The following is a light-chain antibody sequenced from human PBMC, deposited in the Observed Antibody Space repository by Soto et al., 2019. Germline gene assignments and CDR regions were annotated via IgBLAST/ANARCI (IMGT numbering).Light chain of an antibody. CDR1: SSNIGAGYD. CDR2: GNS. CDR3: QSYDSSLSGSNV. V-gene: IGLV1-40*01. Sequence: QSVLTQPPSVSGAPGQRVTISCTGSSSNIGAGYDVHWYQQLPGTAPKLLIYGNSNRPSGVPDRFSGSKSGTSASLAITRLQAEDEADYYCQSYDSSLSGSNVFGTGTNLTVL. J-gene: IGLJ1*01.